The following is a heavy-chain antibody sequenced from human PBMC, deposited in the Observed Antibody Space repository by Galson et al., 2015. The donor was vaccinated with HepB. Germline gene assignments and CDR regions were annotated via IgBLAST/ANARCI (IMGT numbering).Heavy chain of an antibody. Sequence: SLRLSCAASGFTFSSYGMHWVRQAPGKGLEWVAVVSYDGSNKYYADSVKGRFTISRDNSKNTLYLQMNSLRAEDTATYYCAKDGGRGYTYGPNWFDPWGQGTLVTVFS. D-gene: IGHD5-18*01. CDR3: AKDGGRGYTYGPNWFDP. CDR2: VSYDGSNK. CDR1: GFTFSSYG. J-gene: IGHJ5*02. V-gene: IGHV3-30*18.